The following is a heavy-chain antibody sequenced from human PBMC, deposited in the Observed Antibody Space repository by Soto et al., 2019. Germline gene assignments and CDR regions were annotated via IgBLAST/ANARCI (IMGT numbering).Heavy chain of an antibody. CDR1: GFTVSSNY. D-gene: IGHD3-10*01. V-gene: IGHV3-53*04. J-gene: IGHJ4*02. CDR2: VYSGGAT. CDR3: VRGRYGSEIH. Sequence: EVRLVESGGGLVQPGGSLRLSCAASGFTVSSNYMTWVRQAPGKGLEWVLLVYSGGATHYAASVKGRFTISTHSSQNTLFLQMNSLRTEDTATYYCVRGRYGSEIHWGQGTKVTVSS.